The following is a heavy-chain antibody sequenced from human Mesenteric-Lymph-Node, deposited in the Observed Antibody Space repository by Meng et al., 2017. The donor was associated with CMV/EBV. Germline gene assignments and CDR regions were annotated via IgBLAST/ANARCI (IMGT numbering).Heavy chain of an antibody. CDR3: ARGTCEWPGQGGACGYYYGMDV. D-gene: IGHD3-16*01. CDR2: INTDGGST. J-gene: IGHJ6*02. CDR1: GFTFSTYW. Sequence: GGSLRLSCAASGFTFSTYWMYWVRQAPGKGLVWVSRINTDGGSTNYADSVKGRFTISRDNAKNTLYLQMNSLRAEDTAVYYCARGTCEWPGQGGACGYYYGMDVWGQGTTVTVSS. V-gene: IGHV3-74*01.